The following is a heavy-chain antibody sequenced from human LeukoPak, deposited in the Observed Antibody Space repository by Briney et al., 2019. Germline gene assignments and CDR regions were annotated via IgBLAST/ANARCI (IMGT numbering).Heavy chain of an antibody. Sequence: PSETLSLTCTVSGDSISSYYWSWIRQPPGKGLEWIGYIYYSGSTNYNPSLKSRVTISVDTSKNQFSLKLSSVTAADTAVYYCASGAGPSDYWGQGTLVTVSS. V-gene: IGHV4-59*01. CDR2: IYYSGST. CDR3: ASGAGPSDY. D-gene: IGHD4-17*01. CDR1: GDSISSYY. J-gene: IGHJ4*02.